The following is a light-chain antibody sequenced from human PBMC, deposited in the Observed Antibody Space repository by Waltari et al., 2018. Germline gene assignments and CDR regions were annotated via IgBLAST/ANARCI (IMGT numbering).Light chain of an antibody. CDR1: SSNIASNF. J-gene: IGLJ3*02. CDR2: RNN. Sequence: QSVLTQPPSASGTPGQRVAISCSGSSSNIASNFVYWYQQPPGTAPELLIYRNNQRPSGFPVRISGSKSGTSASLAVSGLRSEDEADFYCAAWDDSLSTWVFGGGTKLTVL. V-gene: IGLV1-47*01. CDR3: AAWDDSLSTWV.